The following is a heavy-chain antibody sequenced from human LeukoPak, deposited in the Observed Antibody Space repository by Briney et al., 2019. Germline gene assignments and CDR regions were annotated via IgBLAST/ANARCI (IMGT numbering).Heavy chain of an antibody. CDR1: GFTFSNAW. V-gene: IGHV3-21*01. CDR2: ISSSSSYI. CDR3: ARVVPAAILRPDYYYCMDV. D-gene: IGHD2-2*02. Sequence: PGGSLRLSCAASGFTFSNAWMSWVRQAPGKGLEWVSSISSSSSYIYYADSVKGRFTISRDNAKNSLYLQMNSLRAEDTAVYYCARVVPAAILRPDYYYCMDVWGKGTTVTVSS. J-gene: IGHJ6*03.